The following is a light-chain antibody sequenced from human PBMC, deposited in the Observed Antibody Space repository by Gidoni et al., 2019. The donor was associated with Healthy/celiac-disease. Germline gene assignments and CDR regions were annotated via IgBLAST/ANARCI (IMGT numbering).Light chain of an antibody. CDR2: GAS. V-gene: IGKV3-15*01. CDR1: QSVRSN. Sequence: EIVMTQSPATLSVSPGERATLSCRASQSVRSNLAWYQQKPGQAPRLLIYGASTRATGIPARFSGSGSGTEFTLTISGLQSEDFAVYYCQQYNNWPYTFGQGTKLEIK. J-gene: IGKJ2*01. CDR3: QQYNNWPYT.